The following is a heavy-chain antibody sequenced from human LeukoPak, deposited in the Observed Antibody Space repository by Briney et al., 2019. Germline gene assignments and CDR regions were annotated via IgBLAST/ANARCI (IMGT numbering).Heavy chain of an antibody. J-gene: IGHJ5*02. CDR1: GFTFDDYV. CDR2: ISWNSGSI. D-gene: IGHD5-18*01. CDR3: AKASSYGPEDWFDP. Sequence: PGRSLRLSCAASGFTFDDYVMHWVRQAPGKGLEWVSGISWNSGSIGYADSVKGRFTISRDNAKNSLYLQMNSLRAEDTALYYCAKASSYGPEDWFDPWGQGTLVTVSS. V-gene: IGHV3-9*01.